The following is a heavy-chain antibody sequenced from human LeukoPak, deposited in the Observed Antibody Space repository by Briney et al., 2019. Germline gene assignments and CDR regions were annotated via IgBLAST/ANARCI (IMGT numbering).Heavy chain of an antibody. CDR1: GFTFSNYA. CDR2: ISSNGGST. CDR3: ARGHDPGYYFDY. Sequence: PGGSLRLSCAASGFTFSNYAMHWVRQAPGKGLEYVSAISSNGGSTYYANSVKGRFTISRDNSKNTLYLQMGSLRAEDMAVYYCARGHDPGYYFDYWGQGTLVTVSS. J-gene: IGHJ4*02. D-gene: IGHD1-1*01. V-gene: IGHV3-64*01.